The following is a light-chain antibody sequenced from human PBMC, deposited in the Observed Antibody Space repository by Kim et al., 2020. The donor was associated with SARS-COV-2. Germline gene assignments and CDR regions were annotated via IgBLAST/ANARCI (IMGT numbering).Light chain of an antibody. J-gene: IGLJ2*01. CDR1: NSNIGAGYE. CDR2: NNY. CDR3: QSYDTGLSGII. V-gene: IGLV1-40*01. Sequence: QSVLTQPPSMSGDPGQTVTISCTGSNSNIGAGYEVHWYQQLPGTAPKLLIYNNYRRPSGVPDRFSGSTSVTSASLAITWLQAEDEAVYYCQSYDTGLSGIIFGGGTQLTVL.